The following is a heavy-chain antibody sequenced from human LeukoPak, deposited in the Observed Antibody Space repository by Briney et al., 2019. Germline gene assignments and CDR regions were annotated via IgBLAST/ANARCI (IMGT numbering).Heavy chain of an antibody. CDR3: ASHGGHDFFDH. CDR1: GLTFDDYY. D-gene: IGHD5-12*01. V-gene: IGHV3-11*06. CDR2: ISYIGGYT. Sequence: GGSLRLSCAASGLTFDDYYMSWIRQAPGKGLEWVSYISYIGGYTAYADSVRGRFTISRDNTKNSLYLQMNSLRAEDTAVYYCASHGGHDFFDHWGQGSLVTVSS. J-gene: IGHJ4*02.